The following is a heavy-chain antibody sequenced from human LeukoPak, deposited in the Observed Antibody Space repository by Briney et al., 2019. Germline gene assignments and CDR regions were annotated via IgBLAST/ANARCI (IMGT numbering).Heavy chain of an antibody. J-gene: IGHJ4*02. CDR2: SIPILGTT. Sequence: ASVKVSCKASGGTFSSYAFSWVRQAPGQGLQWMGGSIPILGTTNYAQQFQGRVTMTTDESTSTAYMELSSLRSEDTAVYYCARGAIEYSSSSPNFDYWGQGTLVTVSS. D-gene: IGHD6-6*01. CDR1: GGTFSSYA. V-gene: IGHV1-69*05. CDR3: ARGAIEYSSSSPNFDY.